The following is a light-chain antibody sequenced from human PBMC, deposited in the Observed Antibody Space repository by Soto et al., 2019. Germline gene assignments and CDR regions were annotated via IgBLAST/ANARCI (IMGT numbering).Light chain of an antibody. CDR1: QSVISNY. V-gene: IGKV3-20*01. CDR2: GAS. CDR3: QQYGNSPIT. Sequence: EIVLTQSPGTLSLSPGERATLSCRAGQSVISNYVAWYQQKPGQAPRLLISGASSRATGIPDRFSGSGSGTDFTLTISRLEPEDFAVYYCQQYGNSPITFGQGTRLQIK. J-gene: IGKJ5*01.